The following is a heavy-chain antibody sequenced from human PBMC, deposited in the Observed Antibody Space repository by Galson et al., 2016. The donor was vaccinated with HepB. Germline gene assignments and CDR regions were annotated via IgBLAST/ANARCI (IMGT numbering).Heavy chain of an antibody. J-gene: IGHJ4*02. CDR3: ATGDRNDVGFDY. V-gene: IGHV3-21*01. Sequence: SLRLSCAASGFTFSGYSMNWVRQAPGKGLEWVSSISASSTYIYYGDSVRGRFIISRDNARNSLYLQMNSLRAEDTAVYFCATGDRNDVGFDYWGQGTLVTVSS. CDR1: GFTFSGYS. D-gene: IGHD7-27*01. CDR2: ISASSTYI.